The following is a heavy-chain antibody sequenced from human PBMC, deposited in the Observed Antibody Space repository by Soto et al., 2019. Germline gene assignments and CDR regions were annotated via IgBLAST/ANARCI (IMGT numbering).Heavy chain of an antibody. V-gene: IGHV3-74*01. D-gene: IGHD2-15*01. J-gene: IGHJ3*02. CDR3: ARTYCSGGSCYPQDAFDI. Sequence: EVQLVESGGGLGQPGGSLRLSCAASGFTFSSYWMHWVRQAPGKGLVWVSRINSDGSSTSYADSVKGRFTISRDNAKNTLYLQMNSLRAEDTAVYYCARTYCSGGSCYPQDAFDIWGQGTMVTVSS. CDR1: GFTFSSYW. CDR2: INSDGSST.